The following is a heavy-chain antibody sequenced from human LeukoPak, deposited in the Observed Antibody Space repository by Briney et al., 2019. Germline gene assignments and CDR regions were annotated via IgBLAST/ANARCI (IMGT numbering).Heavy chain of an antibody. V-gene: IGHV1-18*01. CDR2: ISAYNGNT. CDR3: ARERYSSGWSFLYYFDY. CDR1: GYTFTSYG. J-gene: IGHJ4*02. Sequence: ASVKVSCKASGYTFTSYGISWVRQAPGQGLEWMGWISAYNGNTNYAQKLQGRVTMTTDTSTSTAYMELRSLRSDDTAVYYCARERYSSGWSFLYYFDYWGQGILVTVSS. D-gene: IGHD6-13*01.